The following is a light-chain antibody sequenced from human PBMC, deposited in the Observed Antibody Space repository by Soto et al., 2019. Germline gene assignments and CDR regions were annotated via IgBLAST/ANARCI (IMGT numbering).Light chain of an antibody. CDR2: DVS. V-gene: IGLV2-14*01. CDR1: SSDIGGYNY. CDR3: SSYTISNTLV. J-gene: IGLJ1*01. Sequence: QSALTQPASVSGSPGQSITISCTGTSSDIGGYNYVSWYQQYPGKAPKLMTYDVSNRPSGVSNRFSGSKSGNTASLTISGLQAEDEADYYCSSYTISNTLVFGSGTKVTV.